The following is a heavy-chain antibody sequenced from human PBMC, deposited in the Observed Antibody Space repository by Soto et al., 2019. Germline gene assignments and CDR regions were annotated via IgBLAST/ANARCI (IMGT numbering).Heavy chain of an antibody. CDR1: GGSISSGGYY. D-gene: IGHD2-21*02. CDR3: ARVCGGDCHYGMDV. V-gene: IGHV4-31*03. Sequence: QVQLQESGPGLVKPSQTLSLTCTVSGGSISSGGYYWSWIRQHPGKGLEWIGYIYYSGSTYYNPYLQSRVTISVDTSKNQFSLKLRSVTAADTAVYYCARVCGGDCHYGMDVWGQGTTVTVAS. J-gene: IGHJ6*02. CDR2: IYYSGST.